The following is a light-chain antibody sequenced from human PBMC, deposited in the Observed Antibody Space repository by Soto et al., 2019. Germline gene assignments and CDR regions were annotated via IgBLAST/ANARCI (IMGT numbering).Light chain of an antibody. J-gene: IGLJ3*02. CDR2: EDN. CDR3: QSYDATNQV. CDR1: SGSIASNY. Sequence: NFMLTQPHSVSESPGKTVIISCTRSSGSIASNYVQWYQQRPGSSPTTVIYEDNQRPSGVPDRFSGSIDISSNSASLTISGLETEDEADYYCQSYDATNQVFGGGTKRTVL. V-gene: IGLV6-57*01.